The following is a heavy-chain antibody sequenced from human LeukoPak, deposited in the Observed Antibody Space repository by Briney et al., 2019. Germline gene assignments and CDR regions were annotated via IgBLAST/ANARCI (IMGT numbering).Heavy chain of an antibody. Sequence: GGSLRLSCAASGFTFSSYGMHWVRQAPGKGLEWVAVISYDGSNKYYADSVKGRFTISRDNSKNTLYLQMNSLRAEDTAVYYCAKVRDSSGYSEAYGMDVWGQGTTVTVSS. V-gene: IGHV3-30*18. CDR3: AKVRDSSGYSEAYGMDV. J-gene: IGHJ6*02. CDR1: GFTFSSYG. D-gene: IGHD3-22*01. CDR2: ISYDGSNK.